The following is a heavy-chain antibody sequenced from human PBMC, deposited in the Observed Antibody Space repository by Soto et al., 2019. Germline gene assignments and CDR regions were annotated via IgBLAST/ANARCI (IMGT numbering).Heavy chain of an antibody. Sequence: QVQLVQSGAEVKKPGASVTVSCKASGYTFTTYYIHWVRLAPGQGLEWMGIINTRSGGTAYSQKFQGRVTMTRDTSTNTVYMELGGLQSEDTAVYYCSRPASADAPQSCFGAVCASEFDFWGQGTLVTVSS. J-gene: IGHJ4*02. V-gene: IGHV1-46*03. CDR2: INTRSGGT. CDR1: GYTFTTYY. CDR3: SRPASADAPQSCFGAVCASEFDF. D-gene: IGHD2-21*02.